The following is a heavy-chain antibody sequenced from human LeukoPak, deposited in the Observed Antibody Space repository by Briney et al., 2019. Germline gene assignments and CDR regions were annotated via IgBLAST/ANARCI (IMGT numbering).Heavy chain of an antibody. V-gene: IGHV3-49*05. CDR2: IRSKAYGGTT. CDR1: GFTFGDYA. J-gene: IGHJ6*02. D-gene: IGHD2-2*03. Sequence: KAGGSLRLSCTASGFTFGDYAMSWFRQAPGKGLEWVGFIRSKAYGGTTEYAASVKGRFTISRDDSKSIAYLQMNSLKTEDTAVYYCTRDLGYCSSTSCHYYYYYGMDVWGQGTTVTVSS. CDR3: TRDLGYCSSTSCHYYYYYGMDV.